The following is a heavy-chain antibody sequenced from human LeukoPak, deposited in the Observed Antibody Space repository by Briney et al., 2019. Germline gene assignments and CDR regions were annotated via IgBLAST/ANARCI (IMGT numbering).Heavy chain of an antibody. CDR3: ARDTYYYGSGLDY. D-gene: IGHD3-10*01. V-gene: IGHV3-30*04. CDR1: GFTFSSYA. CDR2: ISYDGSNK. J-gene: IGHJ4*02. Sequence: PGGSLRLSCAASGFTFSSYAMHWVRQAPGRGLEWVAVISYDGSNKYYADSVKGRFTISRDSSKNTLYLQMNSLRAEDTAVYYCARDTYYYGSGLDYWGQGTLVTVSS.